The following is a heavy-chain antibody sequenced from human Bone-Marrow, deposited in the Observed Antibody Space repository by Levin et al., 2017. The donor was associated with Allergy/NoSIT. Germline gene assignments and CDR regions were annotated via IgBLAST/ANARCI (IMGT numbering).Heavy chain of an antibody. J-gene: IGHJ6*02. CDR1: GFTFSSYG. V-gene: IGHV3-33*01. Sequence: SGGSLRLSCAASGFTFSSYGMHWVRQAPGKGLEWVAVIWYDGSNKYYADSVKGRFTISRDNSKNTLYLQMNSLRAEDTAVYYCARMGSRSYYYYYGMDVWGQGTTVTVSS. CDR2: IWYDGSNK. D-gene: IGHD2-15*01. CDR3: ARMGSRSYYYYYGMDV.